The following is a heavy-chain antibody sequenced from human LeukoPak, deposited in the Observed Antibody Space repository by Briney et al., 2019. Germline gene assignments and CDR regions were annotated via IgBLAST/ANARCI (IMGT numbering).Heavy chain of an antibody. D-gene: IGHD3-22*01. CDR2: IYHSGST. V-gene: IGHV4-30-2*01. J-gene: IGHJ6*02. CDR1: GGSISSGGYS. Sequence: SQTLSLTCAVCGGSISSGGYSWSWIRQPPGKGLEWIVYIYHSGSTYYNPSLKSRVTISVDRSKNQFSLKLSSVTAADTAVYYCARGSYYYDNYGMDVWGQGTTVTVSS. CDR3: ARGSYYYDNYGMDV.